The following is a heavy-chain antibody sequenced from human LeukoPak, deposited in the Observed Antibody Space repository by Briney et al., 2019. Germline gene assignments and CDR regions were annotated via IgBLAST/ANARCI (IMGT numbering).Heavy chain of an antibody. CDR2: IKEDGTEK. V-gene: IGHV3-7*01. CDR1: GLSFSSFA. J-gene: IGHJ6*02. D-gene: IGHD3-9*01. Sequence: GGSLRLSCAASGLSFSSFAMSRVRQAPGKGLEWVGNIKEDGTEKYYLDSVKGRFTISRDNAGNSLYLQMNSLRAEDTAVYFCARDRAFQYYDLLTGYYYYYGLDVWGQGTTVTVSS. CDR3: ARDRAFQYYDLLTGYYYYYGLDV.